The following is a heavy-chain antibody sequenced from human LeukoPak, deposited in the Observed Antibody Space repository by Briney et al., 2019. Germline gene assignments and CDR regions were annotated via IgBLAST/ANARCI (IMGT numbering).Heavy chain of an antibody. Sequence: SETLSLTCAVYGGSFSSYYWSWIRQPAGKGLEWIGRIYASGSTYYNPSLKSRVTMSVDTSKNQFSLKLNSVTAADTAVYYCARSSGWYWFDPWGQGTLVTVSS. D-gene: IGHD6-19*01. CDR2: IYASGST. J-gene: IGHJ5*02. V-gene: IGHV4-59*10. CDR1: GGSFSSYY. CDR3: ARSSGWYWFDP.